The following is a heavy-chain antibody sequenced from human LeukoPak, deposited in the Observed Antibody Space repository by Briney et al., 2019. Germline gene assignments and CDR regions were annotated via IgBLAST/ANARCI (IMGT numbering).Heavy chain of an antibody. D-gene: IGHD3-3*01. CDR3: ARDRGDFWSGYYTNYFDY. Sequence: GGSLRLSCAASGFTFDDYGMSWVRQAPGKGLEWVSGSNWNGGSTGYADCVKGRFTISRDNAKNSLYLQMNSLRAEDTAVYYCARDRGDFWSGYYTNYFDYWGQETLVTVSS. V-gene: IGHV3-20*04. CDR2: SNWNGGST. CDR1: GFTFDDYG. J-gene: IGHJ4*02.